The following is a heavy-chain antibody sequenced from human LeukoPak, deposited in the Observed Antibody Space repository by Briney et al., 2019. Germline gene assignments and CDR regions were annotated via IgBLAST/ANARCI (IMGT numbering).Heavy chain of an antibody. CDR2: ISYDGSNK. CDR1: GFTFSSYP. V-gene: IGHV3-30-3*01. D-gene: IGHD5-12*01. Sequence: GGSLRLSCAASGFTFSSYPMHWVRQAPGKGLEWVSVISYDGSNKYYADSVKGRFTISRDISKNTLYLQMNSLRAEDTAVYYCAKGRVSGYDSAFDYWGQGTLVTVSS. CDR3: AKGRVSGYDSAFDY. J-gene: IGHJ4*02.